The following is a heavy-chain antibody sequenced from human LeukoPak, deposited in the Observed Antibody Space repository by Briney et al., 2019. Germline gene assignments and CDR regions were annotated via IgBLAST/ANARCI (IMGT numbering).Heavy chain of an antibody. J-gene: IGHJ5*02. CDR1: GDSINSLDL. CDR2: MYLSGTT. CDR3: ARVTYDNWFDP. V-gene: IGHV4-4*02. Sequence: TSETLSLTCTVSGDSINSLDLWSWVRQPPGKGLEWIGEMYLSGTTHSNPSVKSRVTISIDKSKNQFFLNLSSVTAADTAVYYCARVTYDNWFDPWGQGTLVTVSS.